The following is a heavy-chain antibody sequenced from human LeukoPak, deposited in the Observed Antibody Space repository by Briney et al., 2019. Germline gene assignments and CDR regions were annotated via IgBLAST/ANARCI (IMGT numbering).Heavy chain of an antibody. CDR2: IIPILGIA. CDR1: GYAFTSYG. J-gene: IGHJ4*02. V-gene: IGHV1-69*04. CDR3: ARPSYCSGGSCYSFDY. D-gene: IGHD2-15*01. Sequence: GASVKVSCKASGYAFTSYGISWVRQAPGQGLEWMGRIIPILGIANYAQKFQGRVTITADKSTSTAYMELSSLRSEDTAVYYCARPSYCSGGSCYSFDYWGQGTLVTVSS.